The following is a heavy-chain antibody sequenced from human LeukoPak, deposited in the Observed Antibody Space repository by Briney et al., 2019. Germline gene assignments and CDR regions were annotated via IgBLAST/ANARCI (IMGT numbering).Heavy chain of an antibody. D-gene: IGHD6-6*01. CDR2: ISCYTGNT. CDR1: GYTFTSYG. V-gene: IGHV1-18*01. Sequence: ASVKVSCKASGYTFTSYGISWVRQAPGQGPGWMGWISCYTGNTNYAQRFQGRVTMTTDTSTSTAYMELRTLRSDDTAVYYCVRDLNSAARSFFDYWGPGTLVTVSS. J-gene: IGHJ4*02. CDR3: VRDLNSAARSFFDY.